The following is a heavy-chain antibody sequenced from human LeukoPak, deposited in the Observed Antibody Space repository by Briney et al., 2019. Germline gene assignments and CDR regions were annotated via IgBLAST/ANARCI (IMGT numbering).Heavy chain of an antibody. CDR2: ISSSSSTI. CDR3: ARHTEFWSGYPDY. D-gene: IGHD3-3*01. J-gene: IGHJ4*02. CDR1: GFTFSSYS. Sequence: PGGSLRLSCAASGFTFSSYSMNWVRQAPGKGLEWVSYISSSSSTIYYADSVKGRFTISRDNAKNSLYLQMNSLRAEDTAVYYCARHTEFWSGYPDYWGQGNLVTVSS. V-gene: IGHV3-48*01.